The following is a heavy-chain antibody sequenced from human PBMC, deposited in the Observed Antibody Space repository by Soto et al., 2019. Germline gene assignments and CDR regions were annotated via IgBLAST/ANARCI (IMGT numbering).Heavy chain of an antibody. D-gene: IGHD3-22*01. Sequence: GASVKVSCKASGGTFSSYAISWVRQAPGQGLEWMGGIIPIFGTANYAQKFQGRVTITADESTSTAYMELSSLRSEDTAVYYCARHLRYYDSSGYYTFDYWGQGTLVTVYS. J-gene: IGHJ4*02. CDR3: ARHLRYYDSSGYYTFDY. CDR1: GGTFSSYA. V-gene: IGHV1-69*13. CDR2: IIPIFGTA.